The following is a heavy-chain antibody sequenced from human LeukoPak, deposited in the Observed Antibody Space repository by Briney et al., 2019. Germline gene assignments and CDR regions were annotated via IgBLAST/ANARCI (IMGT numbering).Heavy chain of an antibody. V-gene: IGHV4-59*01. CDR1: GGSISSYY. CDR2: IYYSGST. J-gene: IGHJ3*02. D-gene: IGHD3-22*01. Sequence: SETLSLTCTVSGGSISSYYWSWIRQPPGKGLEWIGYIYYSGSTNYNPSLKSRVTISVDTSKNQFSLKLSSVTAADTAVYYCAGLDSSGYHDAFDIWGQGTMVTVSS. CDR3: AGLDSSGYHDAFDI.